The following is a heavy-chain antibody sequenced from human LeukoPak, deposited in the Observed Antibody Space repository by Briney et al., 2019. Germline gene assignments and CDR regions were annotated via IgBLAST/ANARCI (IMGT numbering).Heavy chain of an antibody. CDR2: LSGSGGST. J-gene: IGHJ4*02. Sequence: PGRSLRPSRAVSAFTFTSDAMSWVRQAPGKGLVWASVLSGSGGSTNYADSVKGRFTISRDNSKNTLYLQMNSLRAEDTAVYYCAKDDDNSGNSRLHYSFDYWGQGTLVTVSS. CDR3: AKDDDNSGNSRLHYSFDY. V-gene: IGHV3-23*01. CDR1: AFTFTSDA. D-gene: IGHD4-23*01.